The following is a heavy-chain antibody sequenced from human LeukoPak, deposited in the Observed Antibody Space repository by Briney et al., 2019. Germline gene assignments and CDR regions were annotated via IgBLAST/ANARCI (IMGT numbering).Heavy chain of an antibody. CDR2: ISSSGTTI. D-gene: IGHD1-1*01. V-gene: IGHV3-11*01. J-gene: IGHJ4*02. CDR3: ARGRLTTVYYFDY. Sequence: GGSLRLSCAASGFTFSDYYMSWIRQAPGKGLEWVSYISSSGTTIYYADSVKGRLTISRDNAKDSLYLQMNSLRAEDTAVYYCARGRLTTVYYFDYWGQGTLITVSS. CDR1: GFTFSDYY.